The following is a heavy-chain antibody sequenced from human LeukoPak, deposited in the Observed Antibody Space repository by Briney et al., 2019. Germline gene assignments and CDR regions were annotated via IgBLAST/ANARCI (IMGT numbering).Heavy chain of an antibody. D-gene: IGHD2-8*01. Sequence: GASVKVSCKASGYTFTSYYMHWVRQAPGQGLEWMGIINPSGGSTSYAQKFLGRVTMTRDTSINTAYLELSSLRSEDTAVYYCARPTKISMLGGGGYNWFDPWGQETLVTVSS. CDR3: ARPTKISMLGGGGYNWFDP. CDR1: GYTFTSYY. J-gene: IGHJ5*02. V-gene: IGHV1-46*01. CDR2: INPSGGST.